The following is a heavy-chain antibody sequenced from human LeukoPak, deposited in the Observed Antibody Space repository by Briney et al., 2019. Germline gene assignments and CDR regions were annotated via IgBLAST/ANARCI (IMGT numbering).Heavy chain of an antibody. CDR2: IIPIFGTA. CDR1: GYTFTTFG. D-gene: IGHD1-26*01. J-gene: IGHJ5*02. CDR3: ARAEWELLRLRPHEYWFDP. Sequence: PGASVKVSCKASGYTFTTFGISWVRQAPGQGLEWMGGIIPIFGTANYAQKFQGRVTITADESTSTAYMELSSLRSEDTAVYYCARAEWELLRLRPHEYWFDPWGQGTLVTVSS. V-gene: IGHV1-69*13.